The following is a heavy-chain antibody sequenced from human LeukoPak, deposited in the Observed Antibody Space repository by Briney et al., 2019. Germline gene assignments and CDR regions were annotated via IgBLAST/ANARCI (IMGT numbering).Heavy chain of an antibody. Sequence: GGSLRLSCGASGFTFNSYSMNWVRQAPGKGLEWVSYISSSTSRIYYADSVKGRFTISRDSARRSLFLQMNNLRDEDTAVYYCVRSMGGSNDFWGQGTLVTVSS. CDR3: VRSMGGSNDF. D-gene: IGHD4-11*01. J-gene: IGHJ4*02. CDR1: GFTFNSYS. V-gene: IGHV3-48*02. CDR2: ISSSTSRI.